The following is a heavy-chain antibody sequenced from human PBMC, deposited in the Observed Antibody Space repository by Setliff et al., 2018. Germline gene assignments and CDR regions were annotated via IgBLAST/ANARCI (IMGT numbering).Heavy chain of an antibody. Sequence: SETLSLTCAAYGGTFSDYYWTWVRQSPGKGLEWIGEINHSGSTNYNPSLKSRVSISIDKSKNQFSLKLSSVTAADTAVYYCARGGERYYSASWGQGTLVTVSS. V-gene: IGHV4-34*01. CDR2: INHSGST. CDR1: GGTFSDYY. J-gene: IGHJ4*02. CDR3: ARGGERYYSAS. D-gene: IGHD1-20*01.